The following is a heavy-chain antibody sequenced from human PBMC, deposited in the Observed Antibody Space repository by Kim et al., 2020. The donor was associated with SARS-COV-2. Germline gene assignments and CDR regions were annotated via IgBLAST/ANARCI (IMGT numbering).Heavy chain of an antibody. CDR3: ARISRDGYNYAFDY. V-gene: IGHV2-70*11. D-gene: IGHD5-12*01. CDR1: GFSLSTSGMC. CDR2: IDWDDDK. J-gene: IGHJ4*02. Sequence: SGPTLVNPTQTLTLTCTFSGFSLSTSGMCVSWIRQPPGKALEWLARIDWDDDKYYSTSLKTRLTISKDTSKNQVVLTMTNMDPVDTATYYCARISRDGYNYAFDYWGQGTLVTVSS.